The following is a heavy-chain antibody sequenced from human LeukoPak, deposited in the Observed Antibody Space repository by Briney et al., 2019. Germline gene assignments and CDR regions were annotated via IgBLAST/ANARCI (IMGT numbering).Heavy chain of an antibody. CDR1: GYTFTSYG. D-gene: IGHD4-11*01. CDR2: ISAYNGNT. Sequence: GASVKVSCKASGYTFTSYGISWVRQAPGQGLEWMGWISAYNGNTNYAQKLQGRVTMTTDTSTSTAYMELSSLRSEDTAVYYCARDIMTTVSWFDPWGQGTLVTVSS. CDR3: ARDIMTTVSWFDP. J-gene: IGHJ5*02. V-gene: IGHV1-18*01.